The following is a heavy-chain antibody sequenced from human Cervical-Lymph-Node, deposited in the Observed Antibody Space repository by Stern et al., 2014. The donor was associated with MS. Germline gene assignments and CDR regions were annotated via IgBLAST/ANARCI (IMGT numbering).Heavy chain of an antibody. D-gene: IGHD3-22*01. CDR3: ARHTSGYWYFDL. CDR1: GCSFSSYY. CDR2: IYHSGTT. V-gene: IGHV4-59*01. J-gene: IGHJ2*01. Sequence: VQLVQSGPGLVKPSETLSLTCTASGCSFSSYYWSWFRQPPGKGLEWIAYIYHSGTTDDNPSLKSRVTISVDTSKNQFSLKLSSATAADTAMYYCARHTSGYWYFDLWGRGTLVTVSS.